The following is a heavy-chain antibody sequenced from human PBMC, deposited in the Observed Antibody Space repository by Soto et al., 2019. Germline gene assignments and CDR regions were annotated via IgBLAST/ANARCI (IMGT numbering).Heavy chain of an antibody. Sequence: EVQLLESGGGLVQPGGSLRLSCAASGVTFTSYAMTWVRQVPGEGLQWVSSISKSGDSTYYADSVKGRFTTSRDNSKTTLYLQMNSLRAEDTAIYYCAKGSFGFDYWGQGTLVTVSS. D-gene: IGHD3-10*01. CDR3: AKGSFGFDY. CDR1: GVTFTSYA. J-gene: IGHJ4*02. V-gene: IGHV3-23*01. CDR2: ISKSGDST.